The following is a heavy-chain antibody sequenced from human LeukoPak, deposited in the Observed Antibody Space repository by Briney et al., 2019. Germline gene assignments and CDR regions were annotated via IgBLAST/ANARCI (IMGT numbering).Heavy chain of an antibody. CDR2: ISSSGSTI. CDR3: ARTRGSYNYYYYYMDV. V-gene: IGHV3-11*01. Sequence: GGSLRLSCAASGFTFSDYYMSWIRQAPGKGLECVSYISSSGSTIYYADSVKGRFTISRDNAKNSLYLQMNSLRAEDTAVYCCARTRGSYNYYYYYMDVWGKGTTVTVSS. D-gene: IGHD3-16*01. CDR1: GFTFSDYY. J-gene: IGHJ6*03.